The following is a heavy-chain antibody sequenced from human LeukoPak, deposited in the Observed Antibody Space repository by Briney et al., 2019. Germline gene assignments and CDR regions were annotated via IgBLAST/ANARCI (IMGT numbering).Heavy chain of an antibody. CDR1: GFTFSSYA. CDR3: TTDPLKVM. V-gene: IGHV3-15*01. Sequence: GGSLRLSCAASGFTFSSYAMSWVRQAPGKGLEWLGRIKGKTDGGTTDYAAPVKGRFTISRDDSTNTLYLHMNSLKTEDTAVYYCTTDPLKVMGGQGTLVTVSS. J-gene: IGHJ4*02. CDR2: IKGKTDGGTT. D-gene: IGHD2-8*01.